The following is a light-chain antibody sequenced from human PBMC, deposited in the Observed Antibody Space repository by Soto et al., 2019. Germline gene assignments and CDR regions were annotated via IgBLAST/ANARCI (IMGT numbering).Light chain of an antibody. CDR2: EVS. J-gene: IGLJ3*02. V-gene: IGLV2-8*01. CDR1: SSDVGGYNY. CDR3: QAYDYSLTAFV. Sequence: QSVLTQPPSASGSPGQSVTISCTGTSSDVGGYNYVSWYQQHPGKAPKLMIYEVSKRPSGVPDRFSGSKSGNTASLTVSGLQPEDEADYYCQAYDYSLTAFVFGGGTKLTVL.